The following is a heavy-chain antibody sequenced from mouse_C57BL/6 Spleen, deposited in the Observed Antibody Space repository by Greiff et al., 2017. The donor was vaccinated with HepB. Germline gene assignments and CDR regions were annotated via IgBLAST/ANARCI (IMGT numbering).Heavy chain of an antibody. CDR2: IDPSDSET. J-gene: IGHJ3*01. Sequence: QVQLQQPGAELVRPGSSVKLSCKASGYTFTSYWMHWVQQRPIQGLEWIGNIDPSDSETHYNQKFKDKATLTVDKSSSTAYMQLSSLTSEDSAVYYCASSNSAGFAYWGQGTLVTVAA. CDR3: ASSNSAGFAY. CDR1: GYTFTSYW. V-gene: IGHV1-52*01. D-gene: IGHD4-1*02.